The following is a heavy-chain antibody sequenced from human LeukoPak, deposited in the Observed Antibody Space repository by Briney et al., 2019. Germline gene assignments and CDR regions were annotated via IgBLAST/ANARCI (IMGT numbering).Heavy chain of an antibody. V-gene: IGHV4-59*01. D-gene: IGHD6-13*01. J-gene: IGHJ6*02. CDR3: ARVPYSSSFGYYGMDV. CDR2: INYSGST. CDR1: GGSISIYY. Sequence: SETLSLTCTVSGGSISIYYWSWIRQPPGKGLDWIGYINYSGSTNYNPSLKSRVTISVDTSKNQFSLKLTSVTAADTAVYYYARVPYSSSFGYYGMDVWGQGTTVTVSS.